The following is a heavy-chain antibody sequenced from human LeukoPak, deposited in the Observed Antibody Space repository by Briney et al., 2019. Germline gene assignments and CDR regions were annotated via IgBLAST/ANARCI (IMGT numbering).Heavy chain of an antibody. J-gene: IGHJ4*02. Sequence: ASVKVSCKTSGYTFMNYGITWVRQAPGQGLEWMGWISAYNGDTKYAQNLQGRVTMTTDTSTSTAYMELRSLRSDDTAVYYCARASEASIVVVPAALDYWGQGTLVTVSS. CDR3: ARASEASIVVVPAALDY. CDR2: ISAYNGDT. V-gene: IGHV1-18*01. D-gene: IGHD2-2*01. CDR1: GYTFMNYG.